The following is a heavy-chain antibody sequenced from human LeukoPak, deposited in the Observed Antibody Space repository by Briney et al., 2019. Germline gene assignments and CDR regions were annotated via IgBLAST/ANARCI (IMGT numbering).Heavy chain of an antibody. CDR1: GYTFTSYG. J-gene: IGHJ6*04. V-gene: IGHV1-18*03. Sequence: ASVKVSCKASGYTFTSYGISWVRQAPGQGLEWMGWISAYNGNTNYAQKLQGRVTMTTDTSTSTAYMELRSLRSDDMAVYYCAREGGTTVTPNGMDVWGKGTTVTVSS. D-gene: IGHD4-17*01. CDR3: AREGGTTVTPNGMDV. CDR2: ISAYNGNT.